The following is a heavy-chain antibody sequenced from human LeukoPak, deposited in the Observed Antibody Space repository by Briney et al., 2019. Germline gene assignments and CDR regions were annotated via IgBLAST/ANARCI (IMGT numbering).Heavy chain of an antibody. CDR1: GFTFSDYY. D-gene: IGHD2-21*02. V-gene: IGHV3-72*01. Sequence: GGSLRLSCAASGFTFSDYYMDWVRQAPGKGLEWVGRTRNKANSYTTKYAASVKGRFTISRDDSKNSLYLQMNSLKTEDTAVYYCTRAYDAAIREIGFWGQGTLVTVSS. CDR2: TRNKANSYTT. J-gene: IGHJ4*02. CDR3: TRAYDAAIREIGF.